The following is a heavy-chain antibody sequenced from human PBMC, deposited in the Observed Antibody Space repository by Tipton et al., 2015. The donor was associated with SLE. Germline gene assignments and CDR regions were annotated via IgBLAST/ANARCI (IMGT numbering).Heavy chain of an antibody. CDR3: ARHGGSSWEEDAFDI. CDR2: INHSGST. CDR1: GGSFSGYY. J-gene: IGHJ3*02. D-gene: IGHD6-13*01. V-gene: IGHV4-34*01. Sequence: LRLSCAVYGGSFSGYYWSWIRQPPGKGLEWIGEINHSGSTNYNPSLKSRVTISVDTSKNQFSLKLSSVTAADTAVYYCARHGGSSWEEDAFDIWGQGTMVTVSS.